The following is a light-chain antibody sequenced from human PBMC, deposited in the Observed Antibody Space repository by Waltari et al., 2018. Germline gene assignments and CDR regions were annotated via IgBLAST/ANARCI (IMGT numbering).Light chain of an antibody. CDR1: QSVLYSSNNKNY. J-gene: IGKJ1*01. V-gene: IGKV4-1*01. CDR3: QQYYAIPRT. CDR2: WAS. Sequence: DIVMTQSPGSLAVSLGERATINCKSSQSVLYSSNNKNYLAWYQQRPGQPPKLLIYWASTRESGVPDRFSGSGSGTDFTLTISSLLAEDVAVYYCQQYYAIPRTFGQGTKVEIK.